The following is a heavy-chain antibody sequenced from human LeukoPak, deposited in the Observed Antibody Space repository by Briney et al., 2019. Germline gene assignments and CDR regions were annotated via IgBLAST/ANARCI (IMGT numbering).Heavy chain of an antibody. CDR1: GGSISSGSYY. Sequence: SQTLSLTXTVSGGSISSGSYYWSWIRQPAGKGLEWIGRIYTSGSTNYNPSLKSRVTISVDTSKNQFSLKLSSVTAADTAVYYCARDHCSSTSCYNDYWGQGTLVTVSS. V-gene: IGHV4-61*02. CDR2: IYTSGST. D-gene: IGHD2-2*02. J-gene: IGHJ4*02. CDR3: ARDHCSSTSCYNDY.